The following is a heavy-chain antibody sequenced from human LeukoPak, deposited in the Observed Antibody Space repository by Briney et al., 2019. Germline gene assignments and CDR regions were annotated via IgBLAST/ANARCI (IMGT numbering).Heavy chain of an antibody. D-gene: IGHD3-16*01. V-gene: IGHV4-59*01. J-gene: IGHJ6*03. CDR2: IYYSGST. CDR3: ARETSQKGAHYMDV. Sequence: GSLRLSCAASGFTFSDYYMFWIRQPPGKGLKWIGYIYYSGSTSYSPSLRSRVTISVDTSKNQFSLKLSSVTAADTAVYYCARETSQKGAHYMDVWGKGTTVTISS. CDR1: GFTFSDYY.